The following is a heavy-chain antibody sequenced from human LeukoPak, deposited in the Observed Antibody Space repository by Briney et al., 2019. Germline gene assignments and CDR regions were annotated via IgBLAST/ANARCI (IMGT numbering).Heavy chain of an antibody. V-gene: IGHV3-23*01. Sequence: GRSLRLSCAASGFTFSSYALSWVRQAPGKGLEWVSAISGSGGSTYYADSVKGRFTISRDNSKNTLYLQMNSLRAEDTAVYYCAKDPEYYYDSSGYYYVDAFDIWGQGTMVTVSS. CDR2: ISGSGGST. CDR3: AKDPEYYYDSSGYYYVDAFDI. J-gene: IGHJ3*02. CDR1: GFTFSSYA. D-gene: IGHD3-22*01.